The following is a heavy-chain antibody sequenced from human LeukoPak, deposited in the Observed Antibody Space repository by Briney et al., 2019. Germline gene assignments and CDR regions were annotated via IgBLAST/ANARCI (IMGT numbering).Heavy chain of an antibody. CDR3: ARDRGKLNVEPYLDY. CDR1: SGSVNSDGGYY. CDR2: VFTTGTT. V-gene: IGHV4-61*02. J-gene: IGHJ4*02. D-gene: IGHD1-1*01. Sequence: PSQTLSLTCTVSSGSVNSDGGYYWSWIRQPAGKGLEWIGRVFTTGTTNYNPSLKSRVTISIDTSKNQFFLELTSVTAADTAVYYCARDRGKLNVEPYLDYWGQGTLVTVSS.